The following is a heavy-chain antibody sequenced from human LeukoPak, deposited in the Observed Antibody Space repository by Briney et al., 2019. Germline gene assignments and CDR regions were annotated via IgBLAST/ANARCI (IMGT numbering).Heavy chain of an antibody. CDR3: ASGYDSSGYPPSFDY. CDR1: GYTFTGYY. V-gene: IGHV1-2*06. Sequence: ASVKVSCKASGYTFTGYYMHWVRQAPGQGLEWMGRINPNSGGTNCAQKFQGRVTMTRDTSISTAYMELSRLRSDDTAVYYCASGYDSSGYPPSFDYWGQGTLVTVSS. CDR2: INPNSGGT. D-gene: IGHD3-22*01. J-gene: IGHJ4*02.